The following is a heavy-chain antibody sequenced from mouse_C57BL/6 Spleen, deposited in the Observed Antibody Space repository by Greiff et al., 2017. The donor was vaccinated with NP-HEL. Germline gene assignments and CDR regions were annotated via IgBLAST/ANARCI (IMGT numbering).Heavy chain of an antibody. D-gene: IGHD1-2*01. V-gene: IGHV3-1*01. Sequence: EVQLVESGPGMVKPSQSLSLTCTVTGYSITSGYDWHWIRHFPGNKLEWMGYISYSGSTNYNPSLKSRISITHDTSKNHLFLKLNSVTTEDTATYYCARGPRSASYYFDYWGQGTTLTVSS. CDR3: ARGPRSASYYFDY. J-gene: IGHJ2*01. CDR1: GYSITSGYD. CDR2: ISYSGST.